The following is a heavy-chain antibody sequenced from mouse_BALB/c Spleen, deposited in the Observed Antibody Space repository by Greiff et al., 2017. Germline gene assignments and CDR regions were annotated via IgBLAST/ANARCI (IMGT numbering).Heavy chain of an antibody. CDR1: GFAFSSYD. CDR2: ISSGGGST. CDR3: ARSFKVSLITTVVESDWFAY. D-gene: IGHD1-1*01. V-gene: IGHV5-12-1*01. Sequence: EVKLEESGGGLVKPGGSLKLSCAASGFAFSSYDMSWVRQTPEKRLEWVAYISSGGGSTYYPDTVKGRFTISRDNAKNTLYLQMSSRKSEDTAMYYWARSFKVSLITTVVESDWFAYWGQGTLVTVSA. J-gene: IGHJ3*01.